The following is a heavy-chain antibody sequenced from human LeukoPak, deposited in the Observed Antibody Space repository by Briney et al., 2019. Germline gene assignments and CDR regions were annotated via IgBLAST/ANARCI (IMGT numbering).Heavy chain of an antibody. CDR1: GGSTSSSNYY. V-gene: IGHV4-39*01. CDR2: IHYSGNT. CDR3: ARLGAGPTYYDFWSGYSSFYFDY. D-gene: IGHD3-3*01. J-gene: IGHJ4*02. Sequence: SETLSLTCTVSGGSTSSSNYYWGWIRQPPGKGLEWIGGIHYSGNTYYNPSLKSRVTISVDTSKNQFSLKLSSVTAADTAVYYCARLGAGPTYYDFWSGYSSFYFDYWGQGTLITVSS.